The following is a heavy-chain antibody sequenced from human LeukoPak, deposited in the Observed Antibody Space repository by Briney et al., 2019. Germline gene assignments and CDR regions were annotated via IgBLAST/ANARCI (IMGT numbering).Heavy chain of an antibody. CDR1: GYSISSGYY. Sequence: PSETLSLTCAVSGYSISSGYYWGWIRQPPGKGLEWIGSIYHSGSTYYNPSLKSRVTILVDTSKNQFSLKLSSVTAADTAVYYCARGYYDFWSGHPWGAFDIWGQGTMVTVSS. CDR3: ARGYYDFWSGHPWGAFDI. CDR2: IYHSGST. J-gene: IGHJ3*02. D-gene: IGHD3-3*01. V-gene: IGHV4-38-2*01.